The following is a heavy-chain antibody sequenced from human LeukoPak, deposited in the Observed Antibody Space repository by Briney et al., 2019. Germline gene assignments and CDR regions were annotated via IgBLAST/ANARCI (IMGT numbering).Heavy chain of an antibody. CDR2: IRKDESDI. D-gene: IGHD1-1*01. Sequence: GGSLRLSCAASGFTFSTYWMSWVRQAPGKGLEWVANIRKDESDIHYVDSVKGRFTISRDNSKNSLFVQMNSLRAEDTAVYFCAKSRSGSANWALQIFDNWGQGTLVTVSS. V-gene: IGHV3-7*03. J-gene: IGHJ4*02. CDR1: GFTFSTYW. CDR3: AKSRSGSANWALQIFDN.